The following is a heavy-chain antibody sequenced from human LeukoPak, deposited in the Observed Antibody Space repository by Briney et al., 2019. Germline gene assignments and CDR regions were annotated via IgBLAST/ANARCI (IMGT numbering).Heavy chain of an antibody. CDR3: ARGENSYGYFVDVD. D-gene: IGHD5-18*01. Sequence: SETLSLTCAVYGGSFSGYYWSWIRQPPGKGLEWIGEINHSGSTNYNPSLKSRVTISVDTSKNQFSLKLSSVTAADTAVYYCARGENSYGYFVDVDWGQGTLVTVSS. J-gene: IGHJ4*02. V-gene: IGHV4-34*01. CDR2: INHSGST. CDR1: GGSFSGYY.